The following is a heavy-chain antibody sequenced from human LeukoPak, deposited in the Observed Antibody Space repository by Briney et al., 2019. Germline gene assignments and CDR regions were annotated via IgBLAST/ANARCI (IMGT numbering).Heavy chain of an antibody. D-gene: IGHD2-2*01. CDR2: IYYSGST. V-gene: IGHV4-59*08. CDR3: ARGGSRVFDF. Sequence: PSETLSLTCTVSGGSISNYYWSWIRQPPGKGLEWIGYIYYSGSTNYNPSLKSRVTISVDTSKNQFSLKLTSVTAADTAVYYCARGGSRVFDFWGQGTLVTVSS. J-gene: IGHJ4*02. CDR1: GGSISNYY.